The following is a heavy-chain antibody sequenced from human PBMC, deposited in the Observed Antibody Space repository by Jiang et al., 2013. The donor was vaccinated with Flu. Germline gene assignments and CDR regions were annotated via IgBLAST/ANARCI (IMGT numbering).Heavy chain of an antibody. CDR1: GFTFSSYG. CDR3: ARSGAGDSSGYYRGDY. CDR2: IWYDGSNK. D-gene: IGHD3-22*01. J-gene: IGHJ4*02. V-gene: IGHV3-33*01. Sequence: SGGGVVQPGRSLRLSCAASGFTFSSYGMHWVRQAPGKGLEWVAVIWYDGSNKYYADSVKGRFTISRDNSKNTLYLQMNSLRAEDTAVYYCARSGAGDSSGYYRGDYWGQGTLVTVSS.